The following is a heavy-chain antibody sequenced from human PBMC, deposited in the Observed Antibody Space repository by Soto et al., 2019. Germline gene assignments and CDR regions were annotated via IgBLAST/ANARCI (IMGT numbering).Heavy chain of an antibody. D-gene: IGHD5-18*01. J-gene: IGHJ5*02. CDR1: GYTFTNND. V-gene: IGHV1-8*02. CDR2: MNPGSGDT. CDR3: ARMESFGSLNWFDP. Sequence: WASVKVSCKASGYTFTNNDVSWVRQATGQGLEWMGWMNPGSGDTGYAQKFQGRVTMTRDISIATAYMELNSLTSEDTAIYYCARMESFGSLNWFDPWGQGTPVTVSS.